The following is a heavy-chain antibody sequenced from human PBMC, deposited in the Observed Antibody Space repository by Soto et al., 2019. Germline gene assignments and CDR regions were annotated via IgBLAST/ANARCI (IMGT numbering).Heavy chain of an antibody. J-gene: IGHJ4*02. Sequence: SETLSLTCTVSGGSISSYYWSWIRQPAGKGLEWIGRIYTSGSTNYNPSLKSRVTMSVDTSKNQFSLKLSSVTAADTAVYYCAAAYDYVWGSYRPPDYWGQGTLVTVSS. CDR1: GGSISSYY. V-gene: IGHV4-4*07. CDR2: IYTSGST. CDR3: AAAYDYVWGSYRPPDY. D-gene: IGHD3-16*02.